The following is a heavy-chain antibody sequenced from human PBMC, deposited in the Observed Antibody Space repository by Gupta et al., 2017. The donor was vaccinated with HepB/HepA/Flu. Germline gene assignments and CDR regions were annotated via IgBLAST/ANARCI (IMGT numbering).Heavy chain of an antibody. V-gene: IGHV3-30-3*01. CDR3: ARDEGTYSSSSDGMDV. D-gene: IGHD6-6*01. CDR1: GFPFSSYA. CDR2: ISYDGSNK. J-gene: IGHJ6*02. Sequence: QVQLVESGGGVVQPGRSLRLSCAASGFPFSSYAMPWVRPAPGKGLEGGAVISYDGSNKYYADSVKGRFTISRDNSKNTLYLQMNSLRAEDTAVYYCARDEGTYSSSSDGMDVWGQGTTVTVSS.